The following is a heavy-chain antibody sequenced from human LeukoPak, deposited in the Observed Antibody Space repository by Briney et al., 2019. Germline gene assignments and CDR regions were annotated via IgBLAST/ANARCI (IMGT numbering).Heavy chain of an antibody. CDR2: IYWNDDK. J-gene: IGHJ4*02. Sequence: SGPTLVKPTQTLTLTCTFSGFSLSTSGVGVGWIRQPPGKALEWLALIYWNDDKRYSPSLKSRLTITKDTSKNQVVLTMTNMDPVDTATYYCAHTRLFTYYGDHGFSQIFDYWGQGTLVTVSS. D-gene: IGHD4-17*01. CDR1: GFSLSTSGVG. CDR3: AHTRLFTYYGDHGFSQIFDY. V-gene: IGHV2-5*01.